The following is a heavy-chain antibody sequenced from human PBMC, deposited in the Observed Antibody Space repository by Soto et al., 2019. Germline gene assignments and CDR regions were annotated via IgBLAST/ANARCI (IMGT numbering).Heavy chain of an antibody. CDR3: ARDDSSSWYGAFDI. Sequence: GGSLRLSCAASGFTFSSYGMHWVRQAPGKGLEWVAVIWYDGSNKDYADSVKGRFTISRDNSKNTLYLQMNSLRAEDTAVYYCARDDSSSWYGAFDIWGQGTMVTVSS. CDR1: GFTFSSYG. J-gene: IGHJ3*02. V-gene: IGHV3-33*01. D-gene: IGHD6-13*01. CDR2: IWYDGSNK.